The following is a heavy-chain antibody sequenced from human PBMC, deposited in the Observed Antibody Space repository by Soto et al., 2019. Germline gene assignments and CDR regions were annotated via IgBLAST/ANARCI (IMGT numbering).Heavy chain of an antibody. J-gene: IGHJ6*02. CDR2: IIPIFGTA. CDR3: ARDGTGTKYYYYYGMDV. CDR1: GGTFSSYA. Sequence: QVQLVQSGAEVQKPGSSVKVSCKASGGTFSSYAISWVRQAPGQGLEWMGGIIPIFGTANYAQKFQGRVTITADESTSTAYMELSSLRSEDTAVYYCARDGTGTKYYYYYGMDVWGQGTTVTVSS. D-gene: IGHD1-1*01. V-gene: IGHV1-69*01.